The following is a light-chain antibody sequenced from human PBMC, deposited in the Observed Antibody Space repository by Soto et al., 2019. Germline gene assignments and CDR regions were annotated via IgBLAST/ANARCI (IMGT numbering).Light chain of an antibody. V-gene: IGKV1-39*01. Sequence: DIQMTQSPSSLSAFVGDRVTIACRANQTVIAYLNWYRQTPGKAPNLLVYSASTLQTGVPSRFSGSGYETDFPLTISSQQPEDVATYYCQQSYSTPHSFGGGTKVEI. CDR1: QTVIAY. J-gene: IGKJ4*01. CDR3: QQSYSTPHS. CDR2: SAS.